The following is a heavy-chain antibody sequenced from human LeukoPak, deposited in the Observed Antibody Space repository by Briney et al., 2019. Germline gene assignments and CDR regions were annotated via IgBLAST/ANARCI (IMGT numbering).Heavy chain of an antibody. CDR1: GFTFSNYN. J-gene: IGHJ6*02. Sequence: GGSLRLSCAASGFTFSNYNMDWVRQAPGKGLEWVSYIDRSSTIIYYADSVKGRFTISRDNAKNSLYLQMNSLRAEDTAVYYCARVGGGSGWYESSENYYYYGMDVWGQGTTVTVSS. V-gene: IGHV3-48*01. CDR2: IDRSSTII. CDR3: ARVGGGSGWYESSENYYYYGMDV. D-gene: IGHD6-19*01.